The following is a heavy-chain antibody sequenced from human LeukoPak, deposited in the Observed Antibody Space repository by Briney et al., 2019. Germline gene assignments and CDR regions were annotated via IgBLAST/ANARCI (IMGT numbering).Heavy chain of an antibody. CDR1: GFTFRNYW. V-gene: IGHV3-7*01. D-gene: IGHD3-10*01. J-gene: IGHJ3*02. CDR2: TKPDGSAE. CDR3: ARGYSGSGTYLADDAFDI. Sequence: GGSLRLSCAASGFTFRNYWMGWVRQAPGKGLEWVANTKPDGSAEYYADSARGRFTTSRDNANNFLYLQMNSLRAEDTAVYYCARGYSGSGTYLADDAFDIWGQGTLVTVSS.